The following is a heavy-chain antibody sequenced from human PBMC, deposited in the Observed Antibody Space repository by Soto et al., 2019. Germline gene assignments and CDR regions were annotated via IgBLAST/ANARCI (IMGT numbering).Heavy chain of an antibody. V-gene: IGHV1-69*01. J-gene: IGHJ6*02. D-gene: IGHD3-3*01. Sequence: QVQLVQSGAEVKKPGSSVKVSCKASGCTFSSYAISWVRQAPGQGLEWMGGIIPIYGTANYAQKFQGRVTITADESTSTAYMELSSLRSEDTAVYYCGIRFFYYYGMDVWGQGTTVTVSS. CDR3: GIRFFYYYGMDV. CDR2: IIPIYGTA. CDR1: GCTFSSYA.